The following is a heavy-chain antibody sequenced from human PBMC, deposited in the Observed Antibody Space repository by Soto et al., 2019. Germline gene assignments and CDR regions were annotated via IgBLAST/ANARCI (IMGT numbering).Heavy chain of an antibody. D-gene: IGHD3-9*01. CDR2: ISAYNGNT. J-gene: IGHJ4*02. Sequence: QLVQSGAEVKKPGASEKVSCKASGYTFTNYGITWVRQAPGQGLEWMVWISAYNGNTKSSQKLQGRVTMTADTSTPTAYMELRSLTSDDTAFYYCARDHFDCWLGENDYWGKGTLVTVSS. CDR3: ARDHFDCWLGENDY. V-gene: IGHV1-18*01. CDR1: GYTFTNYG.